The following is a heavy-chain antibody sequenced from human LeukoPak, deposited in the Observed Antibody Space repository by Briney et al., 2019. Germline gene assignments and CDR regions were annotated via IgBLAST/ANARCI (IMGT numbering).Heavy chain of an antibody. CDR2: ISHHGSDE. V-gene: IGHV3-30*18. Sequence: GGFLRLSCAASGFTFSTCGMHWVRLAPGKGLEWVALISHHGSDEYYADSVKGRFTISRDNSKNTLYLQMNSLRAEDTAVYYCAKDLPSPAGFDYWGQGTLVTVSS. CDR3: AKDLPSPAGFDY. D-gene: IGHD3-10*01. CDR1: GFTFSTCG. J-gene: IGHJ4*02.